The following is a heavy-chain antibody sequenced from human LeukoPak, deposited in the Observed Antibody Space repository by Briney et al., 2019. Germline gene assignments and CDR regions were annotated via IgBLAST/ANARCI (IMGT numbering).Heavy chain of an antibody. J-gene: IGHJ3*02. CDR2: INHSGST. Sequence: SETLSLTCAAYGGSFSGYYWSWIRQPPGKGLEWIGEINHSGSTNYNPSLKNRVTISVDTTKNRFPLQLSSGTAADTAAYYCAASYYISHAFGIWGQGTMVSVSS. CDR3: AASYYISHAFGI. V-gene: IGHV4-34*01. CDR1: GGSFSGYY. D-gene: IGHD3-10*01.